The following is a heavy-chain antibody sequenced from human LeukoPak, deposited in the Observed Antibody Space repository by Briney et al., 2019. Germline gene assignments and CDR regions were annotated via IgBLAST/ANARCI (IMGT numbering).Heavy chain of an antibody. CDR2: ISGSGGST. Sequence: SGGSLRLSCAASGFTFSSYAMSWVRQAPGKGLEWVSAISGSGGSTYYADSVKGRFTISRDNSKNTLYLQMNSLRAEDTAVYYCAKKYHIAVAGTFYFDYWGQGTLVTVSS. J-gene: IGHJ4*02. V-gene: IGHV3-23*01. D-gene: IGHD6-19*01. CDR3: AKKYHIAVAGTFYFDY. CDR1: GFTFSSYA.